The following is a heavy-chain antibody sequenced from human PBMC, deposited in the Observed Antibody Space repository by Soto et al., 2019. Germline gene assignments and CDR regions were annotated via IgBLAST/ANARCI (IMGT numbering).Heavy chain of an antibody. CDR1: GYRFETYA. D-gene: IGHD3-3*01. J-gene: IGHJ6*02. CDR2: TSSYNTDT. Sequence: QVQLVQSGGEMKKPGASVKVSCKSSGYRFETYAMNWVRQAPGQGLEWMGWTSSYNTDTFYADKFQDRVSMTTDTSTGTAYMELRSLSSDDTAVYYCARGHGVIIGAMDVWGQGTAVTVSS. CDR3: ARGHGVIIGAMDV. V-gene: IGHV1-18*01.